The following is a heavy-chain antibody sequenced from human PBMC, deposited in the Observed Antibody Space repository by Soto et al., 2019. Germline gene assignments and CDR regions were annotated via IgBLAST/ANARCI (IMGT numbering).Heavy chain of an antibody. J-gene: IGHJ6*03. CDR1: GDSVSPYY. V-gene: IGHV4-59*02. Sequence: QVQLHESGPLLVKPSETLSLTCTVSGDSVSPYYWSWIRQPPGKGPEWVGFISYTGATDYNPSLKSLVAISVDTSNNQFSLKLSSVTAADTAVYYCSRAIIVVPPPGDYYYYMDVWGKGTTVTVSS. D-gene: IGHD2-2*01. CDR3: SRAIIVVPPPGDYYYYMDV. CDR2: ISYTGAT.